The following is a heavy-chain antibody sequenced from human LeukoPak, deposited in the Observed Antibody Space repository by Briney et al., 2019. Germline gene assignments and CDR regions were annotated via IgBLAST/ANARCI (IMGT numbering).Heavy chain of an antibody. V-gene: IGHV3-7*01. J-gene: IGHJ4*02. CDR3: ARKYS. CDR1: GFTFSNYW. CDR2: INQDGTEK. Sequence: GGSLRLSCAASGFTFSNYWMGWVRQAPGKWLEWVANINQDGTEKYYMDSVKGRFTISRDNAKNSLHLQMDSLRVEDTAIYYSARKYSWGQGILVTVSS.